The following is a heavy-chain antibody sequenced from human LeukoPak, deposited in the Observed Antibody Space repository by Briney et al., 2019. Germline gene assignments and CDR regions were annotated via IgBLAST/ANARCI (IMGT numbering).Heavy chain of an antibody. CDR2: IYQSGST. J-gene: IGHJ4*02. CDR3: ARSLSTAGIDY. V-gene: IGHV4-38-2*01. CDR1: GYSIETGRY. Sequence: SETLSLTCAVSGYSIETGRYWGWIRQPPGKGLEWIGSIYQSGSTYYNPSLKSRITISVDKSKNQFSLNLRSLTAQDTAVYYCARSLSTAGIDYWGQGILVTVSS.